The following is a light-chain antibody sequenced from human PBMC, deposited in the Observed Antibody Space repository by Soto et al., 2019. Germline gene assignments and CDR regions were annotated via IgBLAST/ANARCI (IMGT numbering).Light chain of an antibody. J-gene: IGLJ1*01. CDR1: SSDVGAYNY. CDR2: EIT. V-gene: IGLV2-14*01. Sequence: QSVLTQPASVSGSPGQSITISCTGTSSDVGAYNYVSWYQQDPGKAPKLMIYEITNRPSGVSNRFSGSKSGNTASLTISGLQAEDEGDYYCSSYTTNNLYIFGNGTKVTVL. CDR3: SSYTTNNLYI.